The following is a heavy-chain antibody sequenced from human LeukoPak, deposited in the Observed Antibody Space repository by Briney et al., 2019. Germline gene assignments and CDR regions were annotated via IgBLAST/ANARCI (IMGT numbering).Heavy chain of an antibody. CDR3: AKDAYGYYDFWSGFYFDY. CDR2: ISYDGSNQ. Sequence: GRSLRLSRAASGFTFSSYGMHWVRQAPGKGLQWVAVISYDGSNQYYADSVKGRLTISRDNSKNTLYLQMNSLRAEDTAVYYCAKDAYGYYDFWSGFYFDYWGQGTLVTVSS. D-gene: IGHD3-3*01. V-gene: IGHV3-30*18. CDR1: GFTFSSYG. J-gene: IGHJ4*02.